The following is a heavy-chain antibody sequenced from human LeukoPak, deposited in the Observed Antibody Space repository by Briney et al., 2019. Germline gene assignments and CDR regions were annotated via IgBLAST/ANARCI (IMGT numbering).Heavy chain of an antibody. J-gene: IGHJ4*02. CDR3: ARRKGDGYNSPFGY. Sequence: GASLQISCNGSGSIFPNYWIGWVRQLPGKGLEWMGNIYPGDSDTRYSPSFQGQVTISADKSISSAYLQWSSLKASDTAMYYCARRKGDGYNSPFGYWGQGSLVTVSS. V-gene: IGHV5-51*01. CDR1: GSIFPNYW. CDR2: IYPGDSDT. D-gene: IGHD5-24*01.